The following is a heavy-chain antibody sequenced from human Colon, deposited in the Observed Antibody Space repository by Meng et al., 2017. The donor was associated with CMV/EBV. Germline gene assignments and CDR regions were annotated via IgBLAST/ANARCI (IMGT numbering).Heavy chain of an antibody. D-gene: IGHD3-16*01. V-gene: IGHV4-38-2*02. Sequence: SETLSLTCNASGYTISSGHFSGWIRQPPGKGPEWVAIGYHSGFTSYNPSVKSRVTMSADTSKNHFSLKMTSVSAADTAVYYCARVRVNYGGDAFDIWGQGTKVTVSS. CDR1: GYTISSGHF. CDR2: GYHSGFT. J-gene: IGHJ3*02. CDR3: ARVRVNYGGDAFDI.